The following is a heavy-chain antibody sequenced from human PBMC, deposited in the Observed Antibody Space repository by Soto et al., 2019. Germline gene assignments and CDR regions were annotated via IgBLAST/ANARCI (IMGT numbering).Heavy chain of an antibody. V-gene: IGHV3-30*18. CDR1: GFTFSNSG. CDR3: AKDVYCSTTGCLRNIVHC. D-gene: IGHD2-2*01. Sequence: QVQLVESGGGVVQPGRSLRLSCAASGFTFSNSGMHWVRQAPGKGLEWVSIMSYDGINKLYADSVKGRFTISRDNSKNTLYLQMDSLRAEDTAVYYCAKDVYCSTTGCLRNIVHCWGQGTLVTVSS. J-gene: IGHJ4*02. CDR2: MSYDGINK.